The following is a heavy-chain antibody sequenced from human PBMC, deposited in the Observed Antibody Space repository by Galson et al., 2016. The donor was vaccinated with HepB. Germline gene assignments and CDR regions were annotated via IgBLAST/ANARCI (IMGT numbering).Heavy chain of an antibody. D-gene: IGHD3-10*01. CDR2: INSDGSST. Sequence: SLRLSCAASGFTFSDYSMNWVRQAPGKGLVWVSRINSDGSSTSYADSVKGRFTISRDNAKNTLYLQMNSLRAEDTAVYYCAKAYGSGSSFYYYYGMDVWGQGTTVTVSS. V-gene: IGHV3-74*01. CDR1: GFTFSDYS. J-gene: IGHJ6*02. CDR3: AKAYGSGSSFYYYYGMDV.